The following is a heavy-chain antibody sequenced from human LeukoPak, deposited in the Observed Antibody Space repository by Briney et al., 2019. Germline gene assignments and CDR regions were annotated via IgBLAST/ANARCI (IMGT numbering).Heavy chain of an antibody. J-gene: IGHJ6*03. CDR2: IYTSGST. CDR3: AREHYDSSGYYLYYYYYYMDV. D-gene: IGHD3-22*01. CDR1: GGSISSGSYY. Sequence: SQTLSLTCTVSGGSISSGSYYWSWIRQPAGKGLEWIGRIYTSGSTNYHPSLKSRVTISVNTSKNQFSLKLSSVTAADTAVYYCAREHYDSSGYYLYYYYYYMDVWGKGTTVTVSS. V-gene: IGHV4-61*02.